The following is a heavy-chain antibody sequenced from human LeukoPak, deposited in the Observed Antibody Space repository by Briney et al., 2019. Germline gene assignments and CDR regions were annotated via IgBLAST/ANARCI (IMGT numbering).Heavy chain of an antibody. D-gene: IGHD3-22*01. Sequence: ASVKVSCKASGYTFTIYGISWVRQAPGQGLEWMGWISAYNGNTNYAQKLQGRVTMTTDTSTSTAYMELRSLRSDDTAVYYCARTGGLNRDLLYYDSSGGIDYWGQGTLVTVSS. CDR1: GYTFTIYG. CDR3: ARTGGLNRDLLYYDSSGGIDY. CDR2: ISAYNGNT. J-gene: IGHJ4*02. V-gene: IGHV1-18*01.